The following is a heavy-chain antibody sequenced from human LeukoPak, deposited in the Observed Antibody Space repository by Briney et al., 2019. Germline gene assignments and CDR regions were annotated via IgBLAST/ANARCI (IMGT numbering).Heavy chain of an antibody. CDR1: GGSISSYY. CDR3: ARDRAEYQLLSDYYYYYMDV. J-gene: IGHJ6*03. CDR2: IYTSGST. V-gene: IGHV4-4*07. Sequence: SETLSLTCTVSGGSISSYYWSWIRQPAGKGLEWIGRIYTSGSTSYNPSLKSRVTMSVDTSKNQFSLKLSSVTAADTAVYYCARDRAEYQLLSDYYYYYMDVWGKGTTVTVSS. D-gene: IGHD2-2*01.